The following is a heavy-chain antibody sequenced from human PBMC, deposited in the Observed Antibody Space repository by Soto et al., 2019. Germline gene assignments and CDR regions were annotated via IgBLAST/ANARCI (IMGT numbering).Heavy chain of an antibody. CDR1: GFTVSSNY. J-gene: IGHJ3*02. D-gene: IGHD4-4*01. CDR2: IYSGGST. CDR3: AREDDYRGGDAFDI. Sequence: EVQLVESGGGLVQPGGSLRLSCAASGFTVSSNYMSWVRQAPGKGLEWVSVIYSGGSTYYADSVKGRFTISRDYSKNTLYLQMNSLRAEDTAVYYCAREDDYRGGDAFDIWGQGTMITVSS. V-gene: IGHV3-66*01.